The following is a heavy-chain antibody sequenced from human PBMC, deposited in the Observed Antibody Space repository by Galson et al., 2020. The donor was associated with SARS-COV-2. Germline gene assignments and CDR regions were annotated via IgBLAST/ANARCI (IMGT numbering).Heavy chain of an antibody. D-gene: IGHD3-16*01. Sequence: SETLSLTCTVSGGSISSGSYYWSWTRQPAGKGLEWIGRIYTSGSTNYNPSLKSRVTISVDTSKNQFSLKLSSVTAAATAVYYCAAGVWGRPDAFDIWGQGTMVTVSS. J-gene: IGHJ3*02. CDR1: GGSISSGSYY. CDR2: IYTSGST. V-gene: IGHV4-61*02. CDR3: AAGVWGRPDAFDI.